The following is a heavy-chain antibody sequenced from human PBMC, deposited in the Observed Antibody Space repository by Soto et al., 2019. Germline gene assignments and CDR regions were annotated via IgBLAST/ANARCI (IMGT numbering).Heavy chain of an antibody. CDR1: AGTFSSYA. Sequence: SVRVSCKASAGTFSSYAITCVRQAPGQGLEWMGGIIPIFGTANYAQKFQGRVTITADESTSTAYMELSSLRSEDTGVYYCARVGYDFWSGYSPYYYYGMDVWGQGTTVTVS. CDR3: ARVGYDFWSGYSPYYYYGMDV. D-gene: IGHD3-3*01. V-gene: IGHV1-69*13. CDR2: IIPIFGTA. J-gene: IGHJ6*02.